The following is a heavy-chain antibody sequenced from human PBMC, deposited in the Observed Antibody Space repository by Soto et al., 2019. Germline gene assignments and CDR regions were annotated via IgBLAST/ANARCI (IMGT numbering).Heavy chain of an antibody. CDR2: ISSSSSTI. D-gene: IGHD6-19*01. CDR3: ARDRGSGWYLGAFDI. CDR1: GLTFSSYS. J-gene: IGHJ3*02. Sequence: PGGSLRLSCAASGLTFSSYSMNWVRQAPGKGLEWVSYISSSSSTIYYADSVKGRFTISRDNAKNSLYLQMNSLRDEDTAVYYRARDRGSGWYLGAFDIWGQGTMVTVS. V-gene: IGHV3-48*02.